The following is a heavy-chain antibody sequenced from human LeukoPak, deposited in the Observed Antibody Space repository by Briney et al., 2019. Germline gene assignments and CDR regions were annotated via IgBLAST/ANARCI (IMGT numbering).Heavy chain of an antibody. CDR3: ARGPHYYDSSGSSFDY. V-gene: IGHV3-30-3*01. J-gene: IGHJ4*02. Sequence: GGSLRLSCAASGFTFSSYAMHWVRQAPGKGLEWVAVISYDGSNKYYADSVKGRFTISRDNSKNTLYLQMNSLRAEDTAVYYCARGPHYYDSSGSSFDYWGQGTLVTVSS. CDR1: GFTFSSYA. CDR2: ISYDGSNK. D-gene: IGHD3-22*01.